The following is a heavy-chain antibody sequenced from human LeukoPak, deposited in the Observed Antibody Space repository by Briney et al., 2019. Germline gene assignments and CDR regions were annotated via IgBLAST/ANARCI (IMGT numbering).Heavy chain of an antibody. CDR1: GGSISSHY. D-gene: IGHD3-3*01. V-gene: IGHV4-59*08. CDR2: IYYSGTT. Sequence: SETLSLTCTVSGGSISSHYWSWIRQPPGKGLEWVGYIYYSGTTNYNPSLKSRVTISVDTSKNQFSLKLSSVTAADTAVYYCARHRGWGDFWSQFDPWGQGTLVTVSS. J-gene: IGHJ5*02. CDR3: ARHRGWGDFWSQFDP.